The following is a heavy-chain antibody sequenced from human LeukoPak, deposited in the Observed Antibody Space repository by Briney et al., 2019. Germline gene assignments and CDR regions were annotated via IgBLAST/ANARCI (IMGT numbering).Heavy chain of an antibody. CDR1: GYTFTGYY. J-gene: IGHJ4*02. V-gene: IGHV1-2*02. Sequence: ASVKVSCKASGYTFTGYYMNWVRQAPGQGLEWMGGINPNSGGTNYAQKFQGRVTMTRDTSISTAYMELSRLRSDDTAVYYCARSGDYDFWSGYFGYWGQGTLVTVSS. CDR3: ARSGDYDFWSGYFGY. CDR2: INPNSGGT. D-gene: IGHD3-3*01.